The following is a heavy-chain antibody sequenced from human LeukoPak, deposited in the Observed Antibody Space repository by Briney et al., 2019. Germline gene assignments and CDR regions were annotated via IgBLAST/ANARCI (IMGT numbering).Heavy chain of an antibody. CDR3: AREAYNWNDVAYFDY. J-gene: IGHJ4*02. CDR1: GGSISSYY. D-gene: IGHD1-20*01. CDR2: IYYSGST. V-gene: IGHV4-59*01. Sequence: SETLSLTCTVSGGSISSYYWSWIRQPPGKGLEWIGYIYYSGSTNYNPSLKSRVTISVDTSKNQFSLKLSSVTAADTAVYYCAREAYNWNDVAYFDYWGQGTLVTVSS.